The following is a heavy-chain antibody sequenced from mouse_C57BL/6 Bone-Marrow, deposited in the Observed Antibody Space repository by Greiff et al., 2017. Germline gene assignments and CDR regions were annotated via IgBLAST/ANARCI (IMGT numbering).Heavy chain of an antibody. J-gene: IGHJ2*01. CDR1: GYTFTSYW. CDR2: IYPTSGRT. Sequence: QVQLQQPGAELVKPGASVKMSCKASGYTFTSYWITWVKQRPGQGLEWIGDIYPTSGRTNYNEKFKSKAILTVDTSSNTAYMQLSSLTSEDSAVFYCERAVPLGRSFDSRGPGATLTGSS. CDR3: ERAVPLGRSFDS. V-gene: IGHV1-55*01. D-gene: IGHD4-1*01.